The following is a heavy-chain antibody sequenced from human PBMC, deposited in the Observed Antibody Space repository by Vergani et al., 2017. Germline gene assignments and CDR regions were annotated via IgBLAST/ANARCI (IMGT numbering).Heavy chain of an antibody. CDR2: IGTASDT. D-gene: IGHD6-13*01. J-gene: IGHJ6*02. CDR1: GFTFSSYD. V-gene: IGHV3-13*04. Sequence: EVQLVESGGGLVQPGGSLRLSCAASGFTFSSYDMHWVRQATGKGLEWVSAIGTASDTYYPGSVKGRFTISRENAKNSLYLQMNSLRAGDTAVYYCARGAAAYYYGMDVWGQGTTVTVSS. CDR3: ARGAAAYYYGMDV.